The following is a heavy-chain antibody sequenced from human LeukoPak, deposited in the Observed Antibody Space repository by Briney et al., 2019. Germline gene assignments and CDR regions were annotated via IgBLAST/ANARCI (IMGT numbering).Heavy chain of an antibody. CDR2: INHSGST. Sequence: PSETLSLTCAVYGGSFSGYYWSWIRQPPGKGLEWIGEINHSGSTNYNPSLKSRVTISVDTSKNQFSLKLSSVTAADTAVYYCARGPFKRRLGYCSSTSCYAGVNYSDYWGQGTLVTVSS. CDR3: ARGPFKRRLGYCSSTSCYAGVNYSDY. D-gene: IGHD2-2*01. J-gene: IGHJ4*02. V-gene: IGHV4-34*01. CDR1: GGSFSGYY.